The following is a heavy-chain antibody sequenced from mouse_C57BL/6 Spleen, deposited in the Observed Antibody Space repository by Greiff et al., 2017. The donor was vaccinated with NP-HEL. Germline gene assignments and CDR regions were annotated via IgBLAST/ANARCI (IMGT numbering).Heavy chain of an antibody. CDR2: IWRGGST. D-gene: IGHD1-1*01. V-gene: IGHV2-5*01. CDR3: AKRSYGSPYAMDY. J-gene: IGHJ4*01. Sequence: QVQLKESGPGLVQPSQSLSITCTVSGFSLTSYGVHWVRQSPGKGLEWLGVIWRGGSTDYNAAFMSRLSITKDNSKSQVFFKMNSLQADDTAIYYCAKRSYGSPYAMDYWGQGTSVTVSS. CDR1: GFSLTSYG.